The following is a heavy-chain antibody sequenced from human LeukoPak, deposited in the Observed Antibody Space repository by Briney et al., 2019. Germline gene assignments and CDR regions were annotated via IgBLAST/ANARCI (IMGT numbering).Heavy chain of an antibody. D-gene: IGHD3-9*01. Sequence: GESLKISCKGSGYSFTSYWIGWVRQMPGKGLEWMGIIYPGDSDTRYSPSFQGQVTISADKSISTAYLQWSSLKASDTAMYYCARHPAKYYDILTGYNPRPYYFDYWGQETLVTVSS. CDR1: GYSFTSYW. V-gene: IGHV5-51*01. CDR2: IYPGDSDT. CDR3: ARHPAKYYDILTGYNPRPYYFDY. J-gene: IGHJ4*02.